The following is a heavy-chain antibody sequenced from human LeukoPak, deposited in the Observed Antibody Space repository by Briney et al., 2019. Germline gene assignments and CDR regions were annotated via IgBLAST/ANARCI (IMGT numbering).Heavy chain of an antibody. J-gene: IGHJ5*02. CDR2: IYYSGRT. Sequence: GSLRLSCAASGFTFSNYAMTWVRQPPGKGLEWIGSIYYSGRTYYNPSLKSRVTISVNTSKKQFSLKLSSVTAADTAVYYCARGRPDGSGSYYKFDPWGQGTLVTVSS. CDR1: GFTFSNYA. V-gene: IGHV4-39*01. CDR3: ARGRPDGSGSYYKFDP. D-gene: IGHD3-10*01.